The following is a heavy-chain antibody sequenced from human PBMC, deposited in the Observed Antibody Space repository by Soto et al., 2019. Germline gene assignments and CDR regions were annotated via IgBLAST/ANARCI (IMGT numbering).Heavy chain of an antibody. V-gene: IGHV3-21*01. J-gene: IGHJ3*02. CDR2: ISSSSSYI. CDR1: GFTFSSYA. Sequence: SLRLSCAASGFTFSSYAMSWVRRAPGKGLEWVSSISSSSSYIYYADSVKGRFTISRDNAKNSLYLQMNSLRAEDTAVYYCARRSKLLSDAFDIWGQGTMVTVSS. CDR3: ARRSKLLSDAFDI. D-gene: IGHD2-2*01.